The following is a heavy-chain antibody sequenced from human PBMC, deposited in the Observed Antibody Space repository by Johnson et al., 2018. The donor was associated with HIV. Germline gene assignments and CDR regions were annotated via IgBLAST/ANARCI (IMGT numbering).Heavy chain of an antibody. CDR1: GFTVSSNA. J-gene: IGHJ3*02. CDR3: AGGYGSGSGDAFDI. CDR2: ISSSGSTI. Sequence: VQLVESRGVLVQPGGSLRLSCAASGFTVSSNAMSWVRQAPGKGLEWVSYISSSGSTIYYADSVKGRFTISRDNAKNSLYLQMNSLRAEDTVVYYCAGGYGSGSGDAFDIWGQGTMVTVSS. V-gene: IGHV3-48*04. D-gene: IGHD3-10*01.